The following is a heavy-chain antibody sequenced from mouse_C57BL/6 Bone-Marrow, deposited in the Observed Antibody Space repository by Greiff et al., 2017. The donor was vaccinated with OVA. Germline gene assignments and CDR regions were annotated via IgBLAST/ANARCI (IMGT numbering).Heavy chain of an antibody. D-gene: IGHD2-2*01. J-gene: IGHJ3*01. CDR3: ARRGGLR. CDR1: GYTFTDYE. CDR2: IDPETGGT. V-gene: IGHV1-15*01. Sequence: VQRVESGAELVRPGASVTLSCKASGYTFTDYEMHWVKQTPVHGLEWIGAIDPETGGTAYNQKFKGKAILTADKSSSTAYMELRSLTSEDSAVYYCARRGGLRGGQGTLVTVSA.